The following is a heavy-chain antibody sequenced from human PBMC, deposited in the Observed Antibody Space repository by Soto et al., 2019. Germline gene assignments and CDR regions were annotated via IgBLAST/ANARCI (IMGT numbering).Heavy chain of an antibody. J-gene: IGHJ1*01. CDR1: GFTFSSYS. CDR2: ISSSSSYI. V-gene: IGHV3-21*01. Sequence: EVQLVESGGGLVKPGGSLRLSCAASGFTFSSYSMNWVRQAPGKGLEWVSSISSSSSYIYYADSVKGRFTISRDNAKNSLYLQMNSLRAEDMAVYYCARDTLDYGDLTEYFQHWGQGTLVTVSS. CDR3: ARDTLDYGDLTEYFQH. D-gene: IGHD4-17*01.